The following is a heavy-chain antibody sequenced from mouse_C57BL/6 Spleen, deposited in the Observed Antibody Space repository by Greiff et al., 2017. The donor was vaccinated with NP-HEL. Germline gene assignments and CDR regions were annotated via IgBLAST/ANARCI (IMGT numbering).Heavy chain of an antibody. CDR3: ARYDYDEGYYFDC. CDR2: IYPRSGTT. CDR1: GYTFTSYG. J-gene: IGHJ2*01. Sequence: VQLQQSGAELARPGASVKLSCKASGYTFTSYGISWVKQRTGQGLEWIGEIYPRSGTTYYNEKFKGKATLTADKSSSTAYMELRSLTSEDSAVYVCARYDYDEGYYFDCWGQGTTLTVSS. V-gene: IGHV1-81*01. D-gene: IGHD2-4*01.